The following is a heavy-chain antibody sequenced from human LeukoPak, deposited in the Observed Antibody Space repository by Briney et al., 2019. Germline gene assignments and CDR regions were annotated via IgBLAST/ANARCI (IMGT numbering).Heavy chain of an antibody. CDR3: ARGGSSWDY. D-gene: IGHD6-13*01. CDR1: GFTFSSYE. CDR2: ISSSSIYT. J-gene: IGHJ4*02. V-gene: IGHV3-21*05. Sequence: GGSLRLSCAASGFTFSSYEMNWVRQAPGKGLEWVSYISSSSIYTYYADSLKGRFTISRDNAKNSLYLQMNSLRAEDTAVYYCARGGSSWDYWGQGTLVTVSS.